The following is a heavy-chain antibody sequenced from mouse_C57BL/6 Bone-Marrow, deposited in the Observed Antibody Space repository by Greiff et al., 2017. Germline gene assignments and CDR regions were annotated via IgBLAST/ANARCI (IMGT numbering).Heavy chain of an antibody. D-gene: IGHD2-5*01. CDR2: IFPGSGST. CDR1: GYTFTDYY. V-gene: IGHV1-75*01. Sequence: VQLQQSGPELVKPGASVKISCKASGYTFTDYYINCVKQRPGQGLEWIGWIFPGSGSTYYNEKFKGKATLTVDKSSSTAYLLLSSLTSEDSAVYFCARKAYYSNYGFAYWGQGTLVTVSA. J-gene: IGHJ3*01. CDR3: ARKAYYSNYGFAY.